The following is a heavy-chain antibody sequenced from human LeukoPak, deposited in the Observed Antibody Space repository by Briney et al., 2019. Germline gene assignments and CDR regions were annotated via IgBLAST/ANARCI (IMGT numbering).Heavy chain of an antibody. V-gene: IGHV3-66*02. CDR1: GFTFSNYA. CDR2: IYSGGST. J-gene: IGHJ4*02. D-gene: IGHD7-27*01. Sequence: GGSLRLSCAASGFTFSNYAMSWVRQAPGKGLEWVSVIYSGGSTYYADSVKGRFTISRDSSKNTLYLQMNSLRAEDTAVYYCARDDSWGIDYWGQGTLVTVSS. CDR3: ARDDSWGIDY.